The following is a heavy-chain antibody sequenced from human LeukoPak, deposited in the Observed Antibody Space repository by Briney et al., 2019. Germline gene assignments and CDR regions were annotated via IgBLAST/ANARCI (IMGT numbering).Heavy chain of an antibody. D-gene: IGHD6-13*01. CDR3: AGGIAAAGGFDY. J-gene: IGHJ4*02. CDR1: GFTFSSYS. CDR2: ISSSGSYI. Sequence: PGGSLRLSCAASGFTFSSYSMNWVRQAPGKGLEWVSSISSSGSYIYYADSVKGRFTISRNNAKNSLYLQMNSLRAEDTAVYYCAGGIAAAGGFDYWGQGTLVTVSS. V-gene: IGHV3-21*01.